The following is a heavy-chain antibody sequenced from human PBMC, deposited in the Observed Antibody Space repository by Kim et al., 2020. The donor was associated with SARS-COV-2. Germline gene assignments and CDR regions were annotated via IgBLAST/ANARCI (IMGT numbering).Heavy chain of an antibody. J-gene: IGHJ4*02. Sequence: SETLSLTCTVSGGSISSSSYYWGWIRQPPGKGLECIGSIYYSGSTYYNPSLNSRVTISVDTSKNQFSLKLSSVTAADTAVYYCARQRGTTIFGVVIRTQIAYWAQGPLVPAPS. V-gene: IGHV4-39*01. CDR3: ARQRGTTIFGVVIRTQIAY. CDR2: IYYSGST. D-gene: IGHD3-3*01. CDR1: GGSISSSSYY.